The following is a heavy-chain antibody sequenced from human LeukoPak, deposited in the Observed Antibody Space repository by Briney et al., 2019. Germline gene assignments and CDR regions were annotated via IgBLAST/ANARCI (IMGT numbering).Heavy chain of an antibody. CDR1: GGSFSGYY. Sequence: PSETLSLTCAVYGGSFSGYYWSWIRQPPGKGLEWIGEINHSGSTNYNPSLKSRVTISVDTSKDQFSLKLSSVTAADTAVYYCARRIAAAGVRRWFDPWGQGTLVTVSS. V-gene: IGHV4-34*01. CDR3: ARRIAAAGVRRWFDP. J-gene: IGHJ5*02. D-gene: IGHD6-13*01. CDR2: INHSGST.